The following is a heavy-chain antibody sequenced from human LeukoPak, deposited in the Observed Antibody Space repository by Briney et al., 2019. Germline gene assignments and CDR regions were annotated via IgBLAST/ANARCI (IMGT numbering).Heavy chain of an antibody. Sequence: PGGSLRLSCAASGFTFSSYGMHWVRQAPGKGLEWVAVISYDGSNKYYADSVKGRFTISRDNSKNTLYLQMNSLRAEDTAVYYCAKDHRGGSWYYFDYWGQGTLVTVSS. CDR3: AKDHRGGSWYYFDY. CDR1: GFTFSSYG. CDR2: ISYDGSNK. J-gene: IGHJ4*02. D-gene: IGHD6-13*01. V-gene: IGHV3-30*18.